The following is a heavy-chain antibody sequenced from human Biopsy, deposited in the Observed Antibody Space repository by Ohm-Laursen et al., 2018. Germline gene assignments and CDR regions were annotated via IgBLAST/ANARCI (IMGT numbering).Heavy chain of an antibody. D-gene: IGHD6-19*01. CDR3: ATSRSGRALGDS. V-gene: IGHV1-46*01. CDR2: INPGGGGT. CDR1: ENPFSTHD. J-gene: IGHJ4*02. Sequence: ASVKVSCKVAENPFSTHDIHWVRQAPGQGLEWVGVINPGGGGTNYTQKFQDRVTVTRDTSTSAVYMELTDLLSEDTAVYYCATSRSGRALGDSWGQGTLVTVSS.